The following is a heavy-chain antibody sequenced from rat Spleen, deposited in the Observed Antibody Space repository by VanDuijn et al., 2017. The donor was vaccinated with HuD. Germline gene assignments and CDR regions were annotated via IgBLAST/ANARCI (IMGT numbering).Heavy chain of an antibody. V-gene: IGHV5-31*01. CDR1: GFTFNDYW. CDR3: GKDMNYYSTYPFYVMGA. CDR2: ITHTDYNT. D-gene: IGHD1-2*01. J-gene: IGHJ4*01. Sequence: EVQLVESGGGLVQPGRSLKLSCVASGFTFNDYWMTWIRQAPGKGLEWIASITHTDYNTYYADSVKGRFTISRDNAKNTVYLQMNSLRSEDTATYYCGKDMNYYSTYPFYVMGAWGQGTSVTVSS.